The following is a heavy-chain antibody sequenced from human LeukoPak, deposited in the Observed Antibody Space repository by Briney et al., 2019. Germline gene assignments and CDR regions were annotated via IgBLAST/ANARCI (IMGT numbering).Heavy chain of an antibody. V-gene: IGHV4-59*01. CDR3: ARWSDVWYSSGRYYFDY. D-gene: IGHD6-19*01. J-gene: IGHJ4*02. CDR1: GASINIYY. CDR2: IYYSGTT. Sequence: SETQSLTCTLSGASINIYYWSWIRQPTGGGRECIGYIYYSGTTSYNPSLKTRVTISIDTSKNQFSLKLSSVTAADTAVYYCARWSDVWYSSGRYYFDYWGQGTLVTVSS.